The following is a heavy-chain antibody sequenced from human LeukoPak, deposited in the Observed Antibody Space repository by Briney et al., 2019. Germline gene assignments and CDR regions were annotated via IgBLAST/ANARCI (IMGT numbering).Heavy chain of an antibody. D-gene: IGHD3-10*02. Sequence: GGSLRLSCAASGFTFSSYGMSWVRQAPGKGLEWVSSISSSGGATYYADSVKGRFTISRDNSKNTLYLQMNSLRAEDTAVYYCAELGITMIGGVWGKGTTVTISS. CDR3: AELGITMIGGV. CDR2: ISSSGGAT. J-gene: IGHJ6*04. CDR1: GFTFSSYG. V-gene: IGHV3-23*01.